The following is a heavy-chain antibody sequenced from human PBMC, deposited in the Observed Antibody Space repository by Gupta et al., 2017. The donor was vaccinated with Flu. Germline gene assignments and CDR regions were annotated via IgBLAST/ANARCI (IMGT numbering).Heavy chain of an antibody. CDR1: GGSLSAYY. CDR2: INHRGST. V-gene: IGHV4-34*01. CDR3: ARAYYYDSRGYSPDAFAI. J-gene: IGHJ3*02. D-gene: IGHD3-22*01. Sequence: QVQLQQWGAGLLKSSETLSLTCAVYGGSLSAYYWSWIRQPPGKGLEWIGEINHRGSTNYNPPLKSRVTISVDTSKKQFSLKLSAVTAADTAMYYCARAYYYDSRGYSPDAFAIWGQGTMVTVSS.